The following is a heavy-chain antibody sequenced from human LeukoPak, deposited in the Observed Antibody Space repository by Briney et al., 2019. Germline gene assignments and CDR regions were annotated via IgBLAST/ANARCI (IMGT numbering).Heavy chain of an antibody. Sequence: SETLSLTCAVYGGSFSGYYWSWIRQPPGKGLEWIGEINHSGSTNYNPSPKSRVTISVDTSKNQFSLKLSSVTAADTAVYYCARESEGYSYGHNWFDPWGQGTLVTVSS. V-gene: IGHV4-34*01. D-gene: IGHD5-18*01. CDR2: INHSGST. CDR1: GGSFSGYY. J-gene: IGHJ5*02. CDR3: ARESEGYSYGHNWFDP.